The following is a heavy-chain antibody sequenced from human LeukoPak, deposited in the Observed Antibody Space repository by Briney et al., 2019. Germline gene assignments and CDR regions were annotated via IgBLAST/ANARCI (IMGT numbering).Heavy chain of an antibody. CDR2: IYSGGST. J-gene: IGHJ5*02. CDR3: ARDLNRYGESDP. CDR1: GFTVSSNY. Sequence: GGCLRLSCAASGFTVSSNYMSWVRQAPGKGLEWVSVIYSGGSTYYADSVKGRFTISRDNSKNTLYLQMNSLRAEDTAVYYCARDLNRYGESDPWGQGTLVTVSS. D-gene: IGHD5-18*01. V-gene: IGHV3-53*01.